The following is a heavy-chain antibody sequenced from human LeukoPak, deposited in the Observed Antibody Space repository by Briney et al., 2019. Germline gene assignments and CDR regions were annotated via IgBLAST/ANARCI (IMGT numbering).Heavy chain of an antibody. Sequence: PSETLSLTCTVSGGSISSYYWSWIRQPPGKGLEWIGYIYYSGSTNYNPSLKSRVTISVDTSKNQFSLKLSSVTAADTAVYYCARESPWGYYGSGSPEYYYYMDVWGKGTTVTISS. CDR3: ARESPWGYYGSGSPEYYYYMDV. D-gene: IGHD3-10*01. V-gene: IGHV4-59*12. CDR2: IYYSGST. J-gene: IGHJ6*03. CDR1: GGSISSYY.